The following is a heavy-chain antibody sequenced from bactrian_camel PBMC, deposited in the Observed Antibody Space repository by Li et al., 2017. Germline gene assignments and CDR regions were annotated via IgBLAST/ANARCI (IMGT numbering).Heavy chain of an antibody. CDR1: KSTAYGQNY. V-gene: IGHV3S53*01. Sequence: QVQLVESGGGSVQSGGSLRLSCAASKSTAYGQNYMGWFRQTPGNEREEVARFDGDRNADYAESVKGRARISVDSTKNTFQLQMNSLKPEDTAVYYCAADRRVGGICYESSRAWGQGTQVTVS. CDR2: FDGDRNA. CDR3: AADRRVGGICYESSRA. D-gene: IGHD2*01. J-gene: IGHJ6*01.